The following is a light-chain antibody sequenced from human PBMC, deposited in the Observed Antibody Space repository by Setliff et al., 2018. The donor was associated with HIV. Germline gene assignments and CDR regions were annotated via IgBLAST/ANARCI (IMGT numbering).Light chain of an antibody. CDR2: EVS. CDR3: SSYASSDTYV. Sequence: QSVLTQPASVSGSPGQSITISCTGTSSNVGTYDLVSWYQQHPGKAPKLMIYEVSNRPSGVSNRFSGSKSGNTASLTISGLQAEDDADYYCSSYASSDTYVFGIGTKVTVL. J-gene: IGLJ1*01. CDR1: SSNVGTYDL. V-gene: IGLV2-14*02.